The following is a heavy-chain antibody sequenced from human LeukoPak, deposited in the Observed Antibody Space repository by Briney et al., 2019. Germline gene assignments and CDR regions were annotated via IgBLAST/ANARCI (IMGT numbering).Heavy chain of an antibody. J-gene: IGHJ4*02. CDR2: IIPIFGTA. CDR3: ARGRELLPLDY. V-gene: IGHV1-69*05. Sequence: ASVKVSCKASGGTFSSYAISWVRQAPGQGLEWMGGIIPIFGTANYAQKFQGRVTITTDESTSTAYMELSSPRSEDTAVYYCARGRELLPLDYWGQGTLVTVSS. D-gene: IGHD1-26*01. CDR1: GGTFSSYA.